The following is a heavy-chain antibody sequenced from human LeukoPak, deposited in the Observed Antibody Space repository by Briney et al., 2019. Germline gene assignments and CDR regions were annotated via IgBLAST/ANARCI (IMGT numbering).Heavy chain of an antibody. V-gene: IGHV4-61*05. J-gene: IGHJ4*02. CDR1: GGSISSSSYY. CDR3: ARQEVVPAAIDY. Sequence: SETLSLTCTVSGGSISSSSYYWGWIRQPPGKGLEWIGYIYYSGSTNYNPSLKSRVTISVDTSKNQFSLKLSSVTAADTAVYYCARQEVVPAAIDYWGQGTLVTVSS. D-gene: IGHD2-2*01. CDR2: IYYSGST.